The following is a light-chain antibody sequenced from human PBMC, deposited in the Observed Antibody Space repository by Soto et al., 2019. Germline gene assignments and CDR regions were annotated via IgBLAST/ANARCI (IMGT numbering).Light chain of an antibody. V-gene: IGKV3-11*01. CDR1: QSVSSY. CDR3: QQRSNWPLT. Sequence: EIVLTQSPATLSLSPGERATLSCRASQSVSSYLAWYQQKPGQAPRLLIYDASNRAAGIPARFSGSGSGTDFTPTTSSLVPEDFAVYYCQQRSNWPLTFGGGTKVEIK. CDR2: DAS. J-gene: IGKJ4*01.